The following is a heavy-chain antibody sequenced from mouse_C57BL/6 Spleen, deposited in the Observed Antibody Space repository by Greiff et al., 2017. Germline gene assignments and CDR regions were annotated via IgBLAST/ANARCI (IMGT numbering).Heavy chain of an antibody. J-gene: IGHJ3*01. CDR2: IYWDDDK. D-gene: IGHD2-4*01. CDR1: GFSLSNSGMG. V-gene: IGHV8-12*01. Sequence: QVTLKESGPGILQSSQTLSLTCSFSGFSLSNSGMGVSWIRQPSGKGLEWLAHIYWDDDKRYTQSLKNRPTISKDTSRNQIFLKITSVDTADTATYYCARSYDYDGWFAYWGQGTLVTVSA. CDR3: ARSYDYDGWFAY.